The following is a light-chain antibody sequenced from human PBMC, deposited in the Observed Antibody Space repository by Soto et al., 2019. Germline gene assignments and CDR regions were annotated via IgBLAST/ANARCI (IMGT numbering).Light chain of an antibody. CDR2: KAS. V-gene: IGKV1-5*03. Sequence: DIQMTQSPSTLSASVGDRVTITCRASQSISTWLAWYQQEPGKAPELLIHKASSLQSGVPSRFSGSGSGTDFTLTISSLQPEDVEAYYCQKYNSAPPTFGGGTKVDIK. CDR3: QKYNSAPPT. CDR1: QSISTW. J-gene: IGKJ4*01.